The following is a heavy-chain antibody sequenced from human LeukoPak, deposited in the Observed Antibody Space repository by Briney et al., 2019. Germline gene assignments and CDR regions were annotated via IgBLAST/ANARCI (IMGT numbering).Heavy chain of an antibody. Sequence: GGSLRLSCAASGFTFSSYAMSWVRQAPGKGLEWVSAISGSDGSTYYADSVKGRFTISRDNSKNTLYLQMNSLRAEDTALYYCAKDIAHYYDSSDPFDYWGQGTLVTVSS. CDR2: ISGSDGST. CDR3: AKDIAHYYDSSDPFDY. V-gene: IGHV3-23*01. CDR1: GFTFSSYA. J-gene: IGHJ4*02. D-gene: IGHD3-22*01.